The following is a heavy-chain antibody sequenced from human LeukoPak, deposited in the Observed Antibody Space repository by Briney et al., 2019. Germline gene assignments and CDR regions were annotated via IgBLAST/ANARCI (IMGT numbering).Heavy chain of an antibody. CDR1: GGSISSYY. CDR3: ARHAVGHEYKPLDN. V-gene: IGHV4-59*08. D-gene: IGHD1-1*01. J-gene: IGHJ4*02. CDR2: IYYSRST. Sequence: SETLSLTCTVSGGSISSYYWSWIRQPPGKGLEWIGYIYYSRSTNYNPSLKSRVTISVDTSKNQFSLNLSSVTAADTAVYYCARHAVGHEYKPLDNWGQGTLVTVSS.